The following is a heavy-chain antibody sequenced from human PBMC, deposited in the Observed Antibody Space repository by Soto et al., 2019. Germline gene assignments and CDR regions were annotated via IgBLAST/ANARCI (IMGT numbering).Heavy chain of an antibody. CDR3: ARHXWIAXXXXXRGNWFDP. CDR1: GYSFTSYW. Sequence: EVQLVQSGAEVKKPGESLKISCKGSGYSFTSYWIGWVRQMPGKGLEWMGIIYPGDSDTKYSPSFQGQVTISADKSXXXAYLQGXSLKXXXXXXXXXARHXWIAXXXXXRGNWFDPLGQGTLVTVSS. CDR2: IYPGDSDT. V-gene: IGHV5-51*03. D-gene: IGHD2-2*03. J-gene: IGHJ5*02.